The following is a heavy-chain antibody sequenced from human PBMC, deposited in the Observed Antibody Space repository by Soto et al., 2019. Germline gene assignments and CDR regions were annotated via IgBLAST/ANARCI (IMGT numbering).Heavy chain of an antibody. CDR3: ARDHSSGPKTLTLFDY. CDR1: RYTFTSYY. CDR2: INPSGGST. J-gene: IGHJ4*02. Sequence: GASVKVSCKASRYTFTSYYMHWVRQAPGQGLEWMGIINPSGGSTSYAQKFQGRVTMTRDTSTSTVYMELSSLRSEDTAVYYCARDHSSGPKTLTLFDYWGRGTLVTVSS. V-gene: IGHV1-46*01. D-gene: IGHD6-19*01.